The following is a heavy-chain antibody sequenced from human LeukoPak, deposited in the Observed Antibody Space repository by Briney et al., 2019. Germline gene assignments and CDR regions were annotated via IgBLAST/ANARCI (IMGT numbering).Heavy chain of an antibody. CDR3: AKDLIGTYPDYFDY. V-gene: IGHV3-53*01. CDR2: IYSGGTT. D-gene: IGHD1-26*01. CDR1: GFTVSSNY. Sequence: PGGSLRLSCAASGFTVSSNYMIWVRQAPGKGLECVSVIYSGGTTYYADSVRGRFTISRDNSKNTLYLQLNSLRDEDTAVYYCAKDLIGTYPDYFDYWGQGTLVTVSS. J-gene: IGHJ4*02.